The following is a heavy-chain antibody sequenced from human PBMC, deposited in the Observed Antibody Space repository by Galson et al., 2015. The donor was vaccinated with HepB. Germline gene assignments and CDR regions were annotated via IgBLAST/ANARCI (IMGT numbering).Heavy chain of an antibody. V-gene: IGHV3-33*01. CDR3: ARMTPLGVRRGMDV. CDR1: GFTFSSYG. J-gene: IGHJ6*02. CDR2: IWYDGSNK. Sequence: SLSLSCAASGFTFSSYGMHWVRQAPGKGLEWVAVIWYDGSNKYYADSVKGRFTISRDNSKNTLYLQMNSLRAEDTAVYYCARMTPLGVRRGMDVWGQGTTVTVSS.